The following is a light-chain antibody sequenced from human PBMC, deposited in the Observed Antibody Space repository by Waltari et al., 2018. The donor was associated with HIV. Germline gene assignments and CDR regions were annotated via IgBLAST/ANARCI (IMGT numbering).Light chain of an antibody. V-gene: IGKV1-5*03. CDR1: QSIGNW. J-gene: IGKJ4*02. Sequence: DIQMTQSPSTVAASVGDRINMTCRSSQSIGNWLAWYQHRPGEAHNLLVYKASILRSGVPSRFSAGASGTEFTLTITTLQPEDIAIYYCQQYNSHSRAFGPGTKVE. CDR2: KAS. CDR3: QQYNSHSRA.